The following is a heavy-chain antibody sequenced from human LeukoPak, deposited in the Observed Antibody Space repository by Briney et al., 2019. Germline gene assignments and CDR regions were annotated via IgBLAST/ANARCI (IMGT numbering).Heavy chain of an antibody. CDR3: ATKQWLAPPPDS. V-gene: IGHV3-74*01. Sequence: GSLRLSCAASGFTFSKYWMLWVRQAPGKGLESVSRINTDGTVTTYADYVKGRFTVSRDNADNTMFLQMNSVRDEDTAVYYCATKQWLAPPPDSWGQGTPVTVSS. D-gene: IGHD6-19*01. CDR1: GFTFSKYW. CDR2: INTDGTVT. J-gene: IGHJ4*02.